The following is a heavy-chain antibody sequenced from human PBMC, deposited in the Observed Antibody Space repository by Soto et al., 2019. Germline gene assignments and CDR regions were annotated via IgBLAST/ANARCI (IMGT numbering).Heavy chain of an antibody. V-gene: IGHV3-30*18. CDR2: ISYDGSNK. D-gene: IGHD6-19*01. J-gene: IGHJ4*02. Sequence: QVQLVASGGGVVQPGRSLRLSCAASGFTFSSYGMHWVRQAPGKGLEWVAVISYDGSNKYYADSVKGRFTISRDNSKNPLYLQMNSLRAEDTAVYYCAKEGSSGWYVMFDYWGQGTLVTVSS. CDR3: AKEGSSGWYVMFDY. CDR1: GFTFSSYG.